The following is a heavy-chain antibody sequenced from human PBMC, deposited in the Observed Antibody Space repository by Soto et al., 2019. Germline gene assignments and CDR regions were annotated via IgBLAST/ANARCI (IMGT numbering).Heavy chain of an antibody. Sequence: EVQLVESGGGLVKPGGSLSLSCAASGFTFSNAWMNWVRQAPGKGLEWVGRIKSKTDGGTTDYAAPVKGRFTLSRDDSKNTLYLQMNSLRTEDTAVYYCTTDPDIVVVPAATAPQAGGFDYWGQGTLVTVSS. CDR3: TTDPDIVVVPAATAPQAGGFDY. V-gene: IGHV3-15*07. D-gene: IGHD2-2*01. J-gene: IGHJ4*02. CDR1: GFTFSNAW. CDR2: IKSKTDGGTT.